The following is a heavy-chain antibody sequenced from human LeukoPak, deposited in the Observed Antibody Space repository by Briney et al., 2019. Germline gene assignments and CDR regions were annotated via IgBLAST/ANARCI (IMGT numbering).Heavy chain of an antibody. CDR2: MHGSGSP. D-gene: IGHD2/OR15-2a*01. CDR3: ARDLSVNAFDI. CDR1: GGSINGYY. J-gene: IGHJ3*02. Sequence: SETLSLTCTVSGGSINGYYWNWIRQPPGKGLEWIAYMHGSGSPNYNPSLASRLTLSVDATENLLSLKLTSVTAADTAVYFCARDLSVNAFDIWGQGTLVTVSS. V-gene: IGHV4-59*01.